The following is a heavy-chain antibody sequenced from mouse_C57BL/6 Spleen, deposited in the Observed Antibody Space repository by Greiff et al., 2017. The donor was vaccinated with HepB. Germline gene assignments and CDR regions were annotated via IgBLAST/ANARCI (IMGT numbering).Heavy chain of an antibody. V-gene: IGHV7-1*01. CDR2: SRNKANDYTT. CDR1: GFTFSDFY. D-gene: IGHD1-1*01. Sequence: EVMLVESGGGLVQSGRSLRLSCATSGFTFSDFYMEWVRQAPGKGLEWIAASRNKANDYTTEYSASVKGRFIVSRDTSHSILYLQMNALRAEDTAIYYCARAHYGSSYGWYFDVWGTGTTVTVSS. J-gene: IGHJ1*03. CDR3: ARAHYGSSYGWYFDV.